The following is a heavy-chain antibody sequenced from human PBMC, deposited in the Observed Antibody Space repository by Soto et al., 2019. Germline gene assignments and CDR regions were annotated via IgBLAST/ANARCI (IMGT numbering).Heavy chain of an antibody. CDR3: ARGGWNIVVVPAAPPNWFDP. D-gene: IGHD2-2*01. CDR1: GGSFSGYY. Sequence: SETLSLTCAVYGGSFSGYYWSWIRQPPGKGLEWIGEINHSGSTNYNPSLKSRVTISVDTSKNQFSLKLSSVTAADTAVYYCARGGWNIVVVPAAPPNWFDPWGQEPWSPSPQ. V-gene: IGHV4-34*01. CDR2: INHSGST. J-gene: IGHJ5*02.